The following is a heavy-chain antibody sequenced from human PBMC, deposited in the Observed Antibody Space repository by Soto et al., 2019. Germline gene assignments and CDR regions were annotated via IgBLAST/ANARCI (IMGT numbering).Heavy chain of an antibody. CDR3: GRDLTSNANCIDP. CDR1: GDYIHVGGYY. J-gene: IGHJ5*02. D-gene: IGHD2-2*01. CDR2: IYYTGKT. Sequence: KTSETLSLTCSVSGDYIHVGGYYWTWIRQRPGKGLGWMGYIYYTGKTYYNPSLESRLTMSVDRSKNQFSLRLTSVTAADTAVYFCGRDLTSNANCIDPWGQGTLVTVSS. V-gene: IGHV4-30-4*01.